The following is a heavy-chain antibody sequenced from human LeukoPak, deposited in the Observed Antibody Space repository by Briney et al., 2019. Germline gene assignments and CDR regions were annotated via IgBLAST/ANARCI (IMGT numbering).Heavy chain of an antibody. D-gene: IGHD5/OR15-5a*01. J-gene: IGHJ4*02. Sequence: GGSLRLSCAASKFNLGSFWMNWVRQAPGKGREWVASMSQDGSEKFYVDSVKGRFTISRDNAKNSLYLQMNSLRPEDTAVYYCARSKYYFDFWGQGTQVTVSS. CDR3: ARSKYYFDF. CDR1: KFNLGSFW. V-gene: IGHV3-7*01. CDR2: MSQDGSEK.